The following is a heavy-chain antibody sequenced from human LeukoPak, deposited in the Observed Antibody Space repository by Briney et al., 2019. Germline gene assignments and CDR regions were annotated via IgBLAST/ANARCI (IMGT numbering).Heavy chain of an antibody. D-gene: IGHD6-19*01. V-gene: IGHV3-23*01. CDR1: GFTFSSYA. CDR2: ISGSGGST. Sequence: GGSLRLSCAASGFTFSSYAMSWVRQAPGKGLEWVSAISGSGGSTYYADSVKGRFTISRDNSKNTLYLQMNSLRAEDTAVYYCARGRRYSSGWAGGAFDIWGQGTMVTVSS. CDR3: ARGRRYSSGWAGGAFDI. J-gene: IGHJ3*02.